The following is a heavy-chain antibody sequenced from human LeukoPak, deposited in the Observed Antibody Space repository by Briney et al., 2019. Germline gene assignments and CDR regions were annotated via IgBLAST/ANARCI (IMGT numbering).Heavy chain of an antibody. J-gene: IGHJ6*04. CDR2: ISYEGSVT. Sequence: PGGSLRLSCAASGFTFSNYAFHWVRQPPGKGLEWAAVISYEGSVTYYADSVKGRFTISRDNSKNTLGLQMNSLRVEDTAVYYCVRDRAPWGGALGGAKGMDVWGEGTTVTVSS. CDR3: VRDRAPWGGALGGAKGMDV. CDR1: GFTFSNYA. V-gene: IGHV3-30*04. D-gene: IGHD3-10*01.